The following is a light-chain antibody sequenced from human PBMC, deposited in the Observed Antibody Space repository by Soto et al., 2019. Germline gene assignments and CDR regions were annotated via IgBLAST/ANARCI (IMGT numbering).Light chain of an antibody. J-gene: IGLJ1*01. V-gene: IGLV2-14*01. CDR1: SSDVGGYIY. CDR3: SSYTSSSTLYV. CDR2: DVS. Sequence: QSALTQPASVSGSTGQSITTSCTGTSSDVGGYIYVSWYQQHPGKAPKLMIFDVSNRPSGVSNRFSGSKSGNTASLTISGLQAEDEADYYCSSYTSSSTLYVFGTGTKVTVL.